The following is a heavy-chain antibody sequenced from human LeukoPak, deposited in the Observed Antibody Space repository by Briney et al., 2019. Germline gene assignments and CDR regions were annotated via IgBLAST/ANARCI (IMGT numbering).Heavy chain of an antibody. CDR2: INPSGGTT. Sequence: ASVKVSCKASGYSFSTYYIHWVRQAPRQGLEWMGIINPSGGTTRYAQMFQGRVTMTRDTSTSTVYVEVSSLSSEDTAVYYCARGGGVSTSTWGNFANWGQGTLVIVSS. CDR1: GYSFSTYY. CDR3: ARGGGVSTSTWGNFAN. J-gene: IGHJ4*02. D-gene: IGHD2-2*01. V-gene: IGHV1-46*01.